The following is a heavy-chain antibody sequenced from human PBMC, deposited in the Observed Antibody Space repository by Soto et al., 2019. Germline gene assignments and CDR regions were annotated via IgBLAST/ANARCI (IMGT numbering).Heavy chain of an antibody. CDR1: GGTFSSYT. D-gene: IGHD3-10*01. Sequence: QVQLVQSGAEVKKPGSSVKVSCKASGGTFSSYTISWVRQAPGQGLEWMGRIIPILGIANYAQKFQGRVTISADNSVSTAYMELSSLRSEETAVYYCARSRGGGLDYWGQGTLVTVSS. J-gene: IGHJ4*02. V-gene: IGHV1-69*02. CDR2: IIPILGIA. CDR3: ARSRGGGLDY.